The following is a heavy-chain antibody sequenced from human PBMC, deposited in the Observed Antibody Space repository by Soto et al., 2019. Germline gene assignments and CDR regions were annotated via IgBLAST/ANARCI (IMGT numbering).Heavy chain of an antibody. V-gene: IGHV3-48*03. CDR1: GFTFSRYE. CDR3: ARVRIVVVTTYPGDYYGMDV. J-gene: IGHJ6*02. CDR2: ISSSGSTI. Sequence: GGSLRLSCAASGFTFSRYEMNWVRQAPGKGLEWVSYISSSGSTIYYADSVKGRFTISRDNAKNSLYLQMNGLRAEDTAVYYCARVRIVVVTTYPGDYYGMDVWGQGATVTVSS. D-gene: IGHD2-21*02.